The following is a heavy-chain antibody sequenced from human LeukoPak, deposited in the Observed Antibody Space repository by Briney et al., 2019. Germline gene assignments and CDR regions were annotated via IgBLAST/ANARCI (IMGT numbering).Heavy chain of an antibody. J-gene: IGHJ4*02. Sequence: GGSLRLSCAASGFTFSSYAMSWVRQAPGKGLEWVSFIYSGGSTYYADSVKGRFTISRDNSKNTLYLQMNSLRAEDTAVYYCARDLVADYYGSGSYTDYWGQGTLVTVSS. CDR2: IYSGGST. CDR3: ARDLVADYYGSGSYTDY. CDR1: GFTFSSYA. V-gene: IGHV3-23*03. D-gene: IGHD3-10*01.